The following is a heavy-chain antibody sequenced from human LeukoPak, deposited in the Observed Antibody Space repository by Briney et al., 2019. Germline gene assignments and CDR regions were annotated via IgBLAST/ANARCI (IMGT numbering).Heavy chain of an antibody. D-gene: IGHD6-19*01. CDR2: ISGSGGST. CDR3: AKGHSSGDF. V-gene: IGHV3-23*01. J-gene: IGHJ4*02. CDR1: GFTVSGNY. Sequence: PGGSLRLSCAASGFTVSGNYMTWVRQAPGKGLEWVSAISGSGGSTYYADSVKGRFTVSRDNSKNTLSLQMNSLRAEDTAVYYCAKGHSSGDFWGQGTLVTVSS.